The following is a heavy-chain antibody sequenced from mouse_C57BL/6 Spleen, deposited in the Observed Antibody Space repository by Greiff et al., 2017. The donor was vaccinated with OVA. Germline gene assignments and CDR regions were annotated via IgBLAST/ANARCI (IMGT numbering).Heavy chain of an antibody. CDR1: GYTFTSYW. V-gene: IGHV1-53*01. Sequence: QVQLQQPGTELVKPGASVKLSCKASGYTFTSYWMHWVKQRPGQGLEWIGNINPSNGGTNYNEKFKSKATLTVDKSSSTAYMQLSSLTSEDSAVYDCARDSTYGSLYYFDYWGQGTTLTVSS. J-gene: IGHJ2*01. CDR3: ARDSTYGSLYYFDY. CDR2: INPSNGGT. D-gene: IGHD1-1*01.